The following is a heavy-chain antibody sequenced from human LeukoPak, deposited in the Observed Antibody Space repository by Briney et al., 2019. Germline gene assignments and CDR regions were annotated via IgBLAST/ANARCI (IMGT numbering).Heavy chain of an antibody. CDR3: ARTRPTWEGWGFDY. D-gene: IGHD1-26*01. V-gene: IGHV1-2*02. Sequence: ASVKVSCKASGYTFTGYYMHWVRQAPGQGLEWMGWINPNSGGTNYAQKFQGRVTMTRDTSISTAYMDLRSLRSDDTAVYYCARTRPTWEGWGFDYWGQGTLVTVSS. CDR1: GYTFTGYY. J-gene: IGHJ4*02. CDR2: INPNSGGT.